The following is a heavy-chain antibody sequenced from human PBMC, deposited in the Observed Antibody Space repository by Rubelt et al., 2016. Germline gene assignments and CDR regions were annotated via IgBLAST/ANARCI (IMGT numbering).Heavy chain of an antibody. V-gene: IGHV1-69*01. J-gene: IGHJ2*01. CDR3: ARGDATVPRSYWYFDL. CDR2: IIPIFGTA. Sequence: QVQLVQSGAEVKKPGSSVKVSCKASGGTFSSYAISWVRQAPGQGLEWMGGIIPIFGTANYAQKFQGRVTITADESTITAYMERSSLRSEDTAVYYCARGDATVPRSYWYFDLWGRGTLVTVSS. CDR1: GGTFSSYA. D-gene: IGHD4-17*01.